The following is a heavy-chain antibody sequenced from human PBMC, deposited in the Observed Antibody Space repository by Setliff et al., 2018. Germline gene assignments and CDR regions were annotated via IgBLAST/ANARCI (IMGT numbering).Heavy chain of an antibody. V-gene: IGHV4-38-2*01. CDR2: IDRTGNR. D-gene: IGHD3-10*01. CDR1: GVSISDGHF. J-gene: IGHJ4*02. Sequence: PSETLSLTCAVSGVSISDGHFWGWIRQPPGKGLEWIGSIDRTGNRYYNSPLRSRVTLSIDMSRNEFSLELRSMTAADTAVYYCARRDEYLQFREFFDFWGQGILVTAPQ. CDR3: ARRDEYLQFREFFDF.